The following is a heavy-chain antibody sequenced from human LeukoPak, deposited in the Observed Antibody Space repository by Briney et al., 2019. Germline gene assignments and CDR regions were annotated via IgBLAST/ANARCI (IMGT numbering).Heavy chain of an antibody. CDR2: ITASGDST. V-gene: IGHV3-23*01. D-gene: IGHD1-7*01. Sequence: GGSLRLSCAGSGFPFSSYPISWVRQPPGKGLEWVSAITASGDSTYSADSVKGRFTISRDNSRNTLFLEMSSLRAEDTAVYYCVKANWNYVFRCHMDVWGKGTTVTVSS. CDR1: GFPFSSYP. J-gene: IGHJ6*03. CDR3: VKANWNYVFRCHMDV.